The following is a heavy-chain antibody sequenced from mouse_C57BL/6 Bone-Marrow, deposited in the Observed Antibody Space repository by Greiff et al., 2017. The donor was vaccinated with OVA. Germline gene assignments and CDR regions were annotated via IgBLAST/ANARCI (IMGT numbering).Heavy chain of an antibody. CDR1: GFTFSDYY. Sequence: EVMLVESGGGLVQPGGSLKLSCAASGFTFSDYYMYWVRQTPEKRLEWVAYISNGGGSTYYPDTVKGRFTISRDNAKNTLYLQMSSLKSEDTAMYYCARRRYDYDAMDYWGQGTSVTVSS. CDR2: ISNGGGST. V-gene: IGHV5-12*01. D-gene: IGHD2-10*02. J-gene: IGHJ4*01. CDR3: ARRRYDYDAMDY.